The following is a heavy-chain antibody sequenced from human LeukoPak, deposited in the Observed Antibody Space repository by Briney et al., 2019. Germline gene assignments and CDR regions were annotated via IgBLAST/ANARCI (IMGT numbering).Heavy chain of an antibody. CDR3: VPTSEAYTSNCNV. Sequence: GASVKVSCKASGYTFIEDYMHWVRQAPGQGVEGMGWINPLTGFTVNAQRFQGRLTVTRDTSISTAYMEVRSLRLDDTAGYYFVPTSEAYTSNCNVWGQGTLVTVSS. D-gene: IGHD3-16*01. J-gene: IGHJ4*02. CDR2: INPLTGFT. CDR1: GYTFIEDY. V-gene: IGHV1-2*02.